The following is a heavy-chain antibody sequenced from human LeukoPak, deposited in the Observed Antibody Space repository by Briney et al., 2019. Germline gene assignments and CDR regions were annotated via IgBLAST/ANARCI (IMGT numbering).Heavy chain of an antibody. V-gene: IGHV1-46*01. D-gene: IGHD1-14*01. CDR2: INPSGGGT. J-gene: IGHJ5*02. Sequence: GASVKVSCKASGYTFTSYYMHWVRQAPGQGLEWMGIINPSGGGTSYAQKFQGRVTMTGDMSTSTDYMELSSLRSEDTAVNYCARGGNRGWFDPWGQGTLVTVSS. CDR3: ARGGNRGWFDP. CDR1: GYTFTSYY.